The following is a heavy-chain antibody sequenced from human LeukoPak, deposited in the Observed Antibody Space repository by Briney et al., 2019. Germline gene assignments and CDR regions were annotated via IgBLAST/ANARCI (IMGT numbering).Heavy chain of an antibody. Sequence: AGGSLRLSCAASGFTFSSYSMNWVRQAPGKGLEWVSYISSSSSTIYYADSVKGRFTISRDNAKNSLYLQMNSLRAEDTAVYYCASSFDWYRLDAFDIWGQGTMVTVSS. CDR3: ASSFDWYRLDAFDI. V-gene: IGHV3-48*04. D-gene: IGHD3-9*01. CDR2: ISSSSSTI. CDR1: GFTFSSYS. J-gene: IGHJ3*02.